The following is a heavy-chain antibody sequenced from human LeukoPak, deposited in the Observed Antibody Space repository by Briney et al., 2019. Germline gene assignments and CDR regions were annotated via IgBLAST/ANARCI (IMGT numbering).Heavy chain of an antibody. Sequence: PGGSLRLSCAASGFTFSDYYMSWIRQAPGEGLEWVSYISSSGSTIYYADSVKGRFTISRDNAKNSLYLQMNSLRAEDTAVYYCARDWGLCSSTSCYPPYFDYWGQGTLVTVSS. CDR2: ISSSGSTI. D-gene: IGHD2-2*01. CDR3: ARDWGLCSSTSCYPPYFDY. J-gene: IGHJ4*02. CDR1: GFTFSDYY. V-gene: IGHV3-11*04.